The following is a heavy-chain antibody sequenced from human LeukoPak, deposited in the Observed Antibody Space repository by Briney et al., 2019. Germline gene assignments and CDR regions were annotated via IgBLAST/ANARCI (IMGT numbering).Heavy chain of an antibody. Sequence: PSETLSLTCTVSGGSIRSYYWSWIRQPAGKGLEWIGRIYTSGRTNYNPSLQSRVTISVDTSKNQFSLKVRSVTAADTAVYYCARLLDNDSSGDPDTFDMWGQGTMVTVSS. V-gene: IGHV4-4*07. D-gene: IGHD3-22*01. J-gene: IGHJ3*02. CDR3: ARLLDNDSSGDPDTFDM. CDR2: IYTSGRT. CDR1: GGSIRSYY.